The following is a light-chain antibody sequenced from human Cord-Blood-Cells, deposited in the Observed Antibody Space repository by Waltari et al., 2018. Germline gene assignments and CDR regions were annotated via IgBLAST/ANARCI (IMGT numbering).Light chain of an antibody. CDR3: QQYNSYSPYT. Sequence: DIQLTQSPSPLSASVEAKVTITCRASQSISSWLAWYQQKPGKAPKLLIYDASSLESGVPSRFSGSGSGTEFTLTISSLQPDDFATYYCQQYNSYSPYTFGQGTKLEIK. V-gene: IGKV1-5*01. J-gene: IGKJ2*01. CDR2: DAS. CDR1: QSISSW.